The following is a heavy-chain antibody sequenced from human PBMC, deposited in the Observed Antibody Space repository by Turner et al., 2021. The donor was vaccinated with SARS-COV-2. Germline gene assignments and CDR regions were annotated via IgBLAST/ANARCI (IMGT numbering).Heavy chain of an antibody. J-gene: IGHJ4*02. Sequence: QVQLQESGPGLVMPSQTLSPTCTVSGGPISIGGYYWIWIRQHPGKGLEWIGYIYYSGSTYYNPALKSRVTISVDTSKNQFSLKLSSVTAADTAVYYCARDYGGNSNYFDYWGQGTLVTVSS. CDR3: ARDYGGNSNYFDY. D-gene: IGHD4-17*01. CDR2: IYYSGST. V-gene: IGHV4-31*03. CDR1: GGPISIGGYY.